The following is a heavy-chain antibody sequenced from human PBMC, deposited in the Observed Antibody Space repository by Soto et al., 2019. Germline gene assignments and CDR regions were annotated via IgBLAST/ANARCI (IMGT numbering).Heavy chain of an antibody. V-gene: IGHV4-61*01. CDR1: GGSVSTGMKY. D-gene: IGHD3-10*01. J-gene: IGHJ6*02. CDR3: MKAHESGDFLGMSV. Sequence: SETLSLTCTVSGGSVSTGMKYWGWVRQPPGKALEFIGYMYKTGETLLNSSLKSRVTLSMETSKNQFSPTLSSVTAADTAVYFCMKAHESGDFLGMSVWGPGTTVTVSS. CDR2: MYKTGET.